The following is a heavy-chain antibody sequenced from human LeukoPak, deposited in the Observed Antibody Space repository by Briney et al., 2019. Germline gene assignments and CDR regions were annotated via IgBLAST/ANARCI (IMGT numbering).Heavy chain of an antibody. CDR2: IWYDGSNK. CDR1: GFTFNRHG. V-gene: IGHV3-33*07. D-gene: IGHD2-15*01. CDR3: ARGAYCSGGRCPGAFDI. J-gene: IGHJ3*02. Sequence: PGRSLRLSCAAFGFTFNRHGFYWVRQTPGKGLEWVTIIWYDGSNKNYADSVKGRFTISRDNSKNTLYLQMNSLRAEDTAVYYCARGAYCSGGRCPGAFDIWGQGTMVTVSS.